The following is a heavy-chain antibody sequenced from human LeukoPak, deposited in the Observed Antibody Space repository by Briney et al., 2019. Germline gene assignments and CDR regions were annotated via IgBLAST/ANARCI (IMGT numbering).Heavy chain of an antibody. V-gene: IGHV1-69*05. D-gene: IGHD6-13*01. J-gene: IGHJ6*03. CDR3: ARDVFGSRIRDSSSVVGHYYYMDV. CDR2: IIPIFGTA. CDR1: GYTFTGYY. Sequence: ASVKVSCKASGYTFTGYYMHWVRQAPGQGLEWMGGIIPIFGTANYAQKFQGRVTITTDESTSTAYMELSSLRSEDTAVYYCARDVFGSRIRDSSSVVGHYYYMDVWGKGTTVTVSS.